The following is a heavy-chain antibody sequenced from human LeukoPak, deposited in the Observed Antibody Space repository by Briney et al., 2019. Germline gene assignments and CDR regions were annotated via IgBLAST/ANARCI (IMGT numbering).Heavy chain of an antibody. J-gene: IGHJ6*03. CDR2: INPSGGST. Sequence: ASVKVSCKASGYTFTSYYMHWLRQAPGQGLERMGIINPSGGSTSYAQKFQGRVTMTRDTSTSTVYMELSSLRSEDTAVYYCARARYISSWYSHYYYYYYMDVWGKGTTVTVSS. CDR3: ARARYISSWYSHYYYYYYMDV. V-gene: IGHV1-46*01. CDR1: GYTFTSYY. D-gene: IGHD6-13*01.